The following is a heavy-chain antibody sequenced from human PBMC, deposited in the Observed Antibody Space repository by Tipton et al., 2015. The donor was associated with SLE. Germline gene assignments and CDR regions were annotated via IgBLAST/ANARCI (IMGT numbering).Heavy chain of an antibody. Sequence: LRLSCTVSGGSISSSDYSWGWIRQPPGKGLEWIGYIYYSGSTNYNPSLKSRVTTSVDTSKNQFSLKLSSVTAADTAVYYCARSPRGMATIGGSDVWGQGTTVTVSS. CDR3: ARSPRGMATIGGSDV. V-gene: IGHV4-61*05. CDR1: GGSISSSDYS. CDR2: IYYSGST. J-gene: IGHJ6*02. D-gene: IGHD5-24*01.